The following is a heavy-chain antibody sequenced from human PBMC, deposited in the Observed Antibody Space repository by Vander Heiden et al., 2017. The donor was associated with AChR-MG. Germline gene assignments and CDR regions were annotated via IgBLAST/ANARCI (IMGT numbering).Heavy chain of an antibody. Sequence: QVQLQESGPGLVKPSQTLSLTCTVSGCSISSGCYYWSWIRQHPGKGLEWIGYIYYSGGTYYNRSLKKRVTLAGDTSKNQFSLKLSSVTAGDPPVHDCARAYCSVGSCYRNRLYGMDVRGQGTTGNLSS. D-gene: IGHD2-15*01. J-gene: IGHJ6*01. CDR1: GCSISSGCYY. V-gene: IGHV4-31*03. CDR3: ARAYCSVGSCYRNRLYGMDV. CDR2: IYYSGGT.